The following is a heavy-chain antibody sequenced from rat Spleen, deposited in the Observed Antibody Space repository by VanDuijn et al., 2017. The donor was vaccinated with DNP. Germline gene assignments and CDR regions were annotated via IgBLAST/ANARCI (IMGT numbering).Heavy chain of an antibody. CDR1: GFTFSDYY. CDR3: ATRDYYTGPYNSFAH. J-gene: IGHJ3*01. CDR2: INTDGGST. D-gene: IGHD1-6*01. V-gene: IGHV5-25*01. Sequence: EVQLVESGGGLVQPGRSLKLSCTASGFTFSDYYMAWVRQAPTKGLEWVASINTDGGSTFYPDSVKGRFTISRDNAENTVYLQMDSLRSEDTATYYCATRDYYTGPYNSFAHWGQGTLVTVSS.